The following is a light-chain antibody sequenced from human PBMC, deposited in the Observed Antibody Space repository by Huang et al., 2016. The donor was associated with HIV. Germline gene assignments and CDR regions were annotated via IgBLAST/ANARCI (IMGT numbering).Light chain of an antibody. CDR2: AAS. Sequence: QLTQSPSSLSASVGARVTITCRASQGISSYLDWYQQKPGKAPKLLIYAASTLQSGVPSRFSGSGSGTDFTRPISSLQPEDFATYYCQQLNSYSVGQGTKLEIK. J-gene: IGKJ2*01. V-gene: IGKV1-9*01. CDR1: QGISSY. CDR3: QQLNSYS.